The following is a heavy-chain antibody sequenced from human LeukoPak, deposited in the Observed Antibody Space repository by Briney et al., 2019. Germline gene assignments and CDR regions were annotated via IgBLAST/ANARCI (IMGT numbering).Heavy chain of an antibody. V-gene: IGHV3-23*01. CDR3: AKLTRPLVVVVAATLGNYFDY. CDR1: GFTFSSYA. Sequence: GGSLRLSCAASGFTFSSYAMSWVRQAPGKGLEWVSAISGSGGSTYYADSVKGRFTISRDSSKNTLYLQMNSLRAEDTAVYYCAKLTRPLVVVVAATLGNYFDYWGQGTLVTVSS. J-gene: IGHJ4*02. D-gene: IGHD2-15*01. CDR2: ISGSGGST.